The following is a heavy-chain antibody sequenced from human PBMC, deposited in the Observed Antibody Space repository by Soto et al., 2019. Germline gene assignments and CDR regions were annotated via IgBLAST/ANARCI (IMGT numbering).Heavy chain of an antibody. Sequence: PGGPLRLFCAASGFTFRSYAMSWARPATGKGLEWVAVIWYDGTYAYYADSVKGRFTISRDNSKSTLYLQMNSLRAEDTAVFYCVRDVYCTTSTCSPLGYWGQGTLVTVSS. D-gene: IGHD1-1*01. CDR2: IWYDGTYA. J-gene: IGHJ4*02. CDR3: VRDVYCTTSTCSPLGY. V-gene: IGHV3-30*04. CDR1: GFTFRSYA.